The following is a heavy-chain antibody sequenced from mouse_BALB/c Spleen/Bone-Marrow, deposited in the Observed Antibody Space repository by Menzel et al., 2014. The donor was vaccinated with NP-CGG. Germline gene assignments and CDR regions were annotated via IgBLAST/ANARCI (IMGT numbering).Heavy chain of an antibody. CDR3: ARGRIYYDYDVGDY. CDR1: GFTFSDYS. CDR2: ISDGGSYT. J-gene: IGHJ2*01. V-gene: IGHV5-4*02. Sequence: EVKLVESGGGLVKPGGSLKLSCAASGFTFSDYSLYWVRQTPEQRLEWVATISDGGSYTYYPDSVKGRFTISRDNAKNNLYLQRSSLKSEDTAMYYCARGRIYYDYDVGDYWGQGTTLTVSS. D-gene: IGHD2-4*01.